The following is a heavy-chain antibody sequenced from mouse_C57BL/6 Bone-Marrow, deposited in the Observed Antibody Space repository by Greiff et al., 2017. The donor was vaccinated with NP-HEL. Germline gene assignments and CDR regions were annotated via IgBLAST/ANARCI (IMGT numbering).Heavy chain of an antibody. CDR1: GYTFTSYG. Sequence: QVQLQQSGAELARPGASVKLSCKASGYTFTSYGISWVKQRTGQGLEWIGEIYPRSGDTYYNEKFKGKATLTADKSSSTAYMELRSLTSEDSAVYFCARRGGISSGPDWYCDVWGTGTTATVSS. CDR3: ARRGGISSGPDWYCDV. CDR2: IYPRSGDT. D-gene: IGHD3-2*02. V-gene: IGHV1-81*01. J-gene: IGHJ1*03.